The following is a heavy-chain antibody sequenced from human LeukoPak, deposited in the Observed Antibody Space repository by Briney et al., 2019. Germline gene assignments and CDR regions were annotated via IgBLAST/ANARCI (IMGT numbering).Heavy chain of an antibody. V-gene: IGHV1-2*02. Sequence: ASVKVSCKASGYTFTGYYMHWVRPAPGQGLEWMGWINPNSGGTNYAQKFQGRVTMTRDTSISTAYMELSRLRSDDTAVYYCARDPLEYYYDSSGYVDYWGQGTLVTVSS. D-gene: IGHD3-22*01. CDR2: INPNSGGT. CDR1: GYTFTGYY. CDR3: ARDPLEYYYDSSGYVDY. J-gene: IGHJ4*02.